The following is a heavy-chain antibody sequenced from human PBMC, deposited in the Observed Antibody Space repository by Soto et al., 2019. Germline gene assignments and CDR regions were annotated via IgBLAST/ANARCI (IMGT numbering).Heavy chain of an antibody. Sequence: SETLSLTCTVSGGSISSYYWSWIRQPPGKGLEWIGYIYYSGSTNYNPSLKSRVTISVDTSKNQFSLKLSSVTAADTAVYYCARRRYPYGDYVYFDYWGQGTLVTVSS. CDR2: IYYSGST. CDR3: ARRRYPYGDYVYFDY. D-gene: IGHD4-17*01. V-gene: IGHV4-59*01. J-gene: IGHJ4*02. CDR1: GGSISSYY.